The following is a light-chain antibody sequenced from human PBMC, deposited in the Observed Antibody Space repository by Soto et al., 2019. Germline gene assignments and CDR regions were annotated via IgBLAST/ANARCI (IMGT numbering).Light chain of an antibody. V-gene: IGKV1-27*01. CDR1: QSISNS. CDR2: AAS. J-gene: IGKJ4*01. CDR3: QKCNSAPLT. Sequence: TQMTQSPSSLSASIGDRVTITCRASQSISNSLAWFQQKPGKVPKLLLYAASTLQTVVPSRFSGSGSGRDCTLTISSLQPECVATDYCQKCNSAPLTFGGGTKLELK.